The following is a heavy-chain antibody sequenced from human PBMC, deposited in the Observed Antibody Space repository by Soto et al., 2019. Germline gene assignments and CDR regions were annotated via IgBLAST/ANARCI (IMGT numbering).Heavy chain of an antibody. CDR2: ISTYNGDT. CDR3: AREAFRRFLEWFTPHDAFDI. D-gene: IGHD3-3*01. CDR1: GYTFTSYG. J-gene: IGHJ3*02. Sequence: ASVKVSCKASGYTFTSYGISWVRQAPGQGLEWMGWISTYNGDTNYAQKLQGRVTMTTDTSTSTAYMELRSLRSDDTAVYYCAREAFRRFLEWFTPHDAFDIWGQGTMVTVSS. V-gene: IGHV1-18*01.